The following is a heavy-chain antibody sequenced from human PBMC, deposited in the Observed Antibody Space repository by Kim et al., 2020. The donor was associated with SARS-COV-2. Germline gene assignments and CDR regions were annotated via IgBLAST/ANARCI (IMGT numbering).Heavy chain of an antibody. V-gene: IGHV1-2*02. CDR2: INPNSGGT. CDR3: ARDLRSGYDFWSGYSSIYYYYGMDV. CDR1: GYTFTGYY. Sequence: ASVKVSCKASGYTFTGYYMHWVRQAPGQGLEWMGWINPNSGGTNYAQKFQGRVTMTRDTSISTAYMELSRLRSDDTAVYYCARDLRSGYDFWSGYSSIYYYYGMDVWGQGTTVTVSS. D-gene: IGHD3-3*01. J-gene: IGHJ6*02.